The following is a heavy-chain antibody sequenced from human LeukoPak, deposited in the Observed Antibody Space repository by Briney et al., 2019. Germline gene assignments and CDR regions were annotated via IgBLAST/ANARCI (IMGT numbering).Heavy chain of an antibody. CDR1: GGSFSGYY. J-gene: IGHJ4*02. Sequence: SETLSLTCAVHGGSFSGYYWSWIRQPPGKGLEWIGEINLSGSTNYNPSLKSRVTISVDTSKNQFSLKLSSVTAADTAVYYCARCYYDGSGYIDYWGQGTLVTVSS. CDR2: INLSGST. D-gene: IGHD3-22*01. CDR3: ARCYYDGSGYIDY. V-gene: IGHV4-34*01.